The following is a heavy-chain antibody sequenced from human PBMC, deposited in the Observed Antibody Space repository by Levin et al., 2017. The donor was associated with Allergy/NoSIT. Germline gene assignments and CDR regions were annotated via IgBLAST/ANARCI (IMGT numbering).Heavy chain of an antibody. Sequence: QSQTLSLTCAVSGGSISSGGYSWSWIRQPPGKGLEWIGNIYLSGSTNDNPSLKSRVTMSVDRSKNQFSLKLSYVTAEDTAVYYCARVAGYSYGYYFDYWGPGTLVTVSS. D-gene: IGHD5-18*01. V-gene: IGHV4-30-2*01. CDR1: GGSISSGGYS. CDR3: ARVAGYSYGYYFDY. CDR2: IYLSGST. J-gene: IGHJ4*02.